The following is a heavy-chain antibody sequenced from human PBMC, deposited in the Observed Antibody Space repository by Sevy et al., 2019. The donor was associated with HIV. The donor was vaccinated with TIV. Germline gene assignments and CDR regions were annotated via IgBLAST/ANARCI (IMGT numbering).Heavy chain of an antibody. CDR1: GGSLSRYY. CDR3: ARELGAVWTGRALHYAYSMAV. Sequence: SETLSLTCTVSGGSLSRYYWSWIRQSPGKGLEWIGYVYYNGATNYNPSLKSRVSLALDTSNNQFSLCLGSVTAADTPVYYCARELGAVWTGRALHYAYSMAVWGHGTTVTVSS. CDR2: VYYNGAT. D-gene: IGHD2-8*02. V-gene: IGHV4-59*01. J-gene: IGHJ6*02.